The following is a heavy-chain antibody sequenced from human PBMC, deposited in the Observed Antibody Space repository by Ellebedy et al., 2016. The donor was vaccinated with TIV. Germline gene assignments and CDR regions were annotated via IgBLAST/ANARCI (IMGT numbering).Heavy chain of an antibody. CDR1: GGSISGYY. CDR3: ASPVPIGY. CDR2: IYYSGST. V-gene: IGHV4-59*08. Sequence: SETLSLTCTVSGGSISGYYWSWIRQHPGKGLEWIGYIYYSGSTYYNPSLKSRVTISVDTSKNQFSLKLSSVTAADTAVYYCASPVPIGYWGQGTLVTVSS. J-gene: IGHJ4*02.